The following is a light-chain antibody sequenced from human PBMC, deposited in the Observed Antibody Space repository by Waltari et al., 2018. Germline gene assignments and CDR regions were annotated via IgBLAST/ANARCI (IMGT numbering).Light chain of an antibody. J-gene: IGLJ2*01. CDR1: YSNVGSYDL. Sequence: QSALTQPASVSGSLGQSISISCSGTYSNVGSYDLVSWYHQRPGEAPKPLIYEVLKRPTGIPNRFAGSKSGNAASLTISALQPEDEGTYYCCSYASSSPRLIFGGGTELSVL. V-gene: IGLV2-23*02. CDR3: CSYASSSPRLI. CDR2: EVL.